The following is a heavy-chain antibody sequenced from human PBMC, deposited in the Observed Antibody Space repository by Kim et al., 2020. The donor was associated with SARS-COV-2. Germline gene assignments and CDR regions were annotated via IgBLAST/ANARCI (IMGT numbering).Heavy chain of an antibody. J-gene: IGHJ4*02. Sequence: LYYADSLRGRFTISRDNAATSLYLQINYLRVDDTAVYYCARGSLGQLVDFWGQGTLITVSS. V-gene: IGHV3-21*01. D-gene: IGHD6-6*01. CDR3: ARGSLGQLVDF. CDR2: L.